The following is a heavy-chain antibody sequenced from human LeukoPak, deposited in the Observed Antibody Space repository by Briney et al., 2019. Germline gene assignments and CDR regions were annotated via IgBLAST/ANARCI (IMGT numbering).Heavy chain of an antibody. CDR2: INSNGGIT. D-gene: IGHD6-6*01. CDR1: GFTFSSYE. Sequence: GGSLRLSCAASGFTFSSYEMNWVRQAPGKGLEYVSAINSNGGITFYADSMKGRFTISRDDSKNTLYLQMSSLRAEDTAIYYCVKGVAARLDYWGQGTLVTVSS. V-gene: IGHV3-64D*09. CDR3: VKGVAARLDY. J-gene: IGHJ4*02.